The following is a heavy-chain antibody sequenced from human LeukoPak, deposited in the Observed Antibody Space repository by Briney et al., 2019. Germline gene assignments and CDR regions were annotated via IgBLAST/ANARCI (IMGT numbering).Heavy chain of an antibody. J-gene: IGHJ5*02. CDR2: IYHSGST. CDR3: ARESAAGFWVDP. CDR1: GGSVSSATYS. D-gene: IGHD2-15*01. Sequence: SETLSLTCTVSGGSVSSATYSWSWIRQPPGKGLEWIGYIYHSGSTYYNPSLKSRVTISVDRSKNQFSLKLSSVTAADTAVYYCARESAAGFWVDPWGQGTLVTVSS. V-gene: IGHV4-30-2*01.